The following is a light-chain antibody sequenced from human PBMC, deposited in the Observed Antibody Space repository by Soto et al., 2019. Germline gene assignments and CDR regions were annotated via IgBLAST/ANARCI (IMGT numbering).Light chain of an antibody. V-gene: IGKV3-20*01. CDR3: QQYFTSPIT. J-gene: IGKJ5*01. Sequence: EIVVTNSPVTLALSPGERATLSCRASQSVDSRLAWYQHKPGQAPRLLISGASNRASGIPARFSAWGSGTDFTLTISRVDPADFAFYYCQQYFTSPITFGQGTRLAIK. CDR2: GAS. CDR1: QSVDSR.